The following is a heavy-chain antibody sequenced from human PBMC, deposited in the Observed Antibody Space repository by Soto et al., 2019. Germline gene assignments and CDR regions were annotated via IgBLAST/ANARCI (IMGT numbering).Heavy chain of an antibody. D-gene: IGHD2-2*01. CDR1: GGSISSSSYY. Sequence: QLQLQESGPGLVKPSETLSLTCTVSGGSISSSSYYWGWIRQPLGKGLEWIGSIYYTGTTYYNPSLKSRVAIPVDTSKNRFSLKLSSVTAADTTVFYCARHTWGRQRGWFDPWGQGTLVTVSS. CDR3: ARHTWGRQRGWFDP. CDR2: IYYTGTT. J-gene: IGHJ5*02. V-gene: IGHV4-39*01.